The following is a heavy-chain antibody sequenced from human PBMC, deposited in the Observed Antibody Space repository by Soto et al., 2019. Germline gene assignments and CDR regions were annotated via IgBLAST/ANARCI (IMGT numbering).Heavy chain of an antibody. V-gene: IGHV3-30*18. CDR3: AKGSRGYSYGYDY. CDR2: ISYDGSNK. Sequence: GGSLRLSCAASGFTFSSYGMHWVRQAPGKGLEWVAVISYDGSNKYYADSVKGRFTISRDNSKNTLYLQMNSLRAEDTAVYYCAKGSRGYSYGYDYWGQGTLVTVSS. D-gene: IGHD5-18*01. J-gene: IGHJ4*02. CDR1: GFTFSSYG.